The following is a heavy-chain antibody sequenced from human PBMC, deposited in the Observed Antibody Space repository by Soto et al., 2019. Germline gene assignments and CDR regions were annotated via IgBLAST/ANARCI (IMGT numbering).Heavy chain of an antibody. D-gene: IGHD4-17*01. V-gene: IGHV1-18*01. CDR2: ISTYSGNT. J-gene: IGHJ4*02. CDR3: ARRVEDYGDFTY. Sequence: ASVKVSCKASGYTFTSYGISWVRQAPGQGLEWMGWISTYSGNTNYAQKLQGRVTMTTDTSTSTAYMELRSLRSDDTAVYYCARRVEDYGDFTYWGQGTLVTVSS. CDR1: GYTFTSYG.